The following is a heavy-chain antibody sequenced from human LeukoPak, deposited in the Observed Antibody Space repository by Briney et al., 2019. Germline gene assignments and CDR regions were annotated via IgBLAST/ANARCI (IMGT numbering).Heavy chain of an antibody. Sequence: GGSLRLSCAASGFTFSSYAMSWVRQVPGKGLEWVSAISGSGGSTYYADSVKGRFTISRDNSKNTLYLQMNSLRAEDTAVYYCAKAPNSSIFGVVIGFFWYWGQGTLVTVSS. CDR1: GFTFSSYA. D-gene: IGHD3-3*01. V-gene: IGHV3-23*01. CDR2: ISGSGGST. J-gene: IGHJ4*02. CDR3: AKAPNSSIFGVVIGFFWY.